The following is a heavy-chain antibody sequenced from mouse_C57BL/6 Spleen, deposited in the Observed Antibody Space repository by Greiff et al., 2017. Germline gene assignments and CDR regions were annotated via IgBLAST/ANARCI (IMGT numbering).Heavy chain of an antibody. Sequence: VQLQQSGAELVMPGASVKLSCKASGYTFTSYWMHWVKQRPGQGLEWIGEIDPSDSYTNYNQKFKGKSTLTVDKSSSTAYMQLSSLTSEDSAVYYCARCNTTEDYWGQGTTLTVSS. CDR1: GYTFTSYW. CDR2: IDPSDSYT. CDR3: ARCNTTEDY. D-gene: IGHD1-1*01. J-gene: IGHJ2*01. V-gene: IGHV1-69*01.